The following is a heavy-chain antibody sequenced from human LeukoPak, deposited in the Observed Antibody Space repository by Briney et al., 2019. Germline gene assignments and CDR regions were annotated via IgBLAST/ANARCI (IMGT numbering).Heavy chain of an antibody. Sequence: ASVKVSCKASGYTFTSYDINWVRQATGQGLEWMGWMNPNSGNTGYAQKFQGRVTMTEDTSTDTAYMELRSLRSEGTAVYYCTTLVESAYPLYYYYYYMDVWGKGTTVTVS. V-gene: IGHV1-8*01. CDR3: TTLVESAYPLYYYYYYMDV. CDR2: MNPNSGNT. J-gene: IGHJ6*03. CDR1: GYTFTSYD. D-gene: IGHD3-3*01.